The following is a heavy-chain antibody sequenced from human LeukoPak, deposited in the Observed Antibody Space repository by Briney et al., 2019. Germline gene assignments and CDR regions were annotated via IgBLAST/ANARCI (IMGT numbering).Heavy chain of an antibody. V-gene: IGHV4-38-2*02. J-gene: IGHJ1*01. CDR1: GYSISSGYY. D-gene: IGHD6-19*01. CDR2: IYHSGST. CDR3: ARHRGQWLPSEQH. Sequence: SETLSLTCTVSGYSISSGYYWGWIRQPPGKGLEWIGSIYHSGSTYYNPSLKSRVTISVDTSKNQFSLKLSSVTAADTAVYYCARHRGQWLPSEQHWGQGTLVTVSS.